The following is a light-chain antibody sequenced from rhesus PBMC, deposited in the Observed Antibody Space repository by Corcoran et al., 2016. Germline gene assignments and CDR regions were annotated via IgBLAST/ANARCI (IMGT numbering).Light chain of an antibody. CDR3: QHGYGTPPYS. J-gene: IGKJ2*01. V-gene: IGKV1-74*01. Sequence: DIQMTQSPSSLSASVGDRVTITCRASENVNNYLNWYQQKPGKAPNLLIYKASTLQSGFPSRFSGSGSGTDYTFTISSLQPEDGATYYCQHGYGTPPYSFGQGTKVEIK. CDR2: KAS. CDR1: ENVNNY.